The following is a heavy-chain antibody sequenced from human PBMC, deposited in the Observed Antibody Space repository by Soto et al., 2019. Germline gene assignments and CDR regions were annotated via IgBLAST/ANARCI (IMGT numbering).Heavy chain of an antibody. Sequence: QITLKESGPPLVKPTQTLTLTCTFSAFSLSTGGVGVGWIRQPPGKALEWLALIYWDDDKRYSPSLRSRPTITKDTSKNQVALTMTNMDPVDTATYYCIQSRCGGDCLQSYASYYYYGMDVWGQGTTVTVSS. D-gene: IGHD2-21*02. CDR2: IYWDDDK. V-gene: IGHV2-5*02. CDR1: AFSLSTGGVG. J-gene: IGHJ6*02. CDR3: IQSRCGGDCLQSYASYYYYGMDV.